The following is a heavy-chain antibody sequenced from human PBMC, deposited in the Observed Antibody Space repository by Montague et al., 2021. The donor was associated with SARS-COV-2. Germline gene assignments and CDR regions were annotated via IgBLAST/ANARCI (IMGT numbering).Heavy chain of an antibody. CDR3: ARGSSGYYTPRPFDY. CDR1: GDSVSSNSAA. CDR2: TYYRPKWYN. V-gene: IGHV6-1*01. J-gene: IGHJ4*02. D-gene: IGHD3-22*01. Sequence: CAISGDSVSSNSAAWNWIRQSPSRGLEWLGRTYYRPKWYNDYAVSVKGRITINPDTSKNQFSLQLNSVTPEDTAVCYCARGSSGYYTPRPFDYWGQGTLVTASS.